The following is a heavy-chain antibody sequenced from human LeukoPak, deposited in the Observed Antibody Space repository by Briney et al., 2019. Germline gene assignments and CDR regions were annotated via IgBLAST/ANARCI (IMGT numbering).Heavy chain of an antibody. V-gene: IGHV3-23*01. CDR1: GFTFRSYA. Sequence: GGSLRLSCVASGFTFRSYAMIWVRQAPGKGLEWVSAISGSGGSTYYADSVKGRFTFSRDNSKNALYLQMNSLRAEDTAVYYCAKDHYYGSGSFDYWGQGTLVTVSS. J-gene: IGHJ4*02. CDR2: ISGSGGST. CDR3: AKDHYYGSGSFDY. D-gene: IGHD3-10*01.